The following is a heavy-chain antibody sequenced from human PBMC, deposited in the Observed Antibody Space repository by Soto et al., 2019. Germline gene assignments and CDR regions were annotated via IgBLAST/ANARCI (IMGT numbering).Heavy chain of an antibody. CDR3: AREVYYDILTGYPPEGMDV. CDR2: IYYSGST. CDR1: GGSLSSGDYY. J-gene: IGHJ6*02. V-gene: IGHV4-30-4*01. Sequence: QVQLQESGPGLVKPSQTLSLTCTVSGGSLSSGDYYWSWIRQPPGKGLEWIGYIYYSGSTYYNPSLNSLVTISVDTSKNHFYLQLSYVTAADTAVYYCAREVYYDILTGYPPEGMDVWGQGTTVTVSS. D-gene: IGHD3-9*01.